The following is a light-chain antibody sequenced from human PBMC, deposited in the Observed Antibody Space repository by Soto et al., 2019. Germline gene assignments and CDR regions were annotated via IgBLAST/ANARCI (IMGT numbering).Light chain of an antibody. CDR3: QQANSFPPWT. CDR1: QGINSW. J-gene: IGKJ1*01. CDR2: GAS. Sequence: DIQMTQSPFSVFASVGDRVTITCRASQGINSWLAWYQQKPGKAPKLLIFGASSLVSGVPSRFSGSGSGTDFALTISSLQTEDFATYYCQQANSFPPWTFGQGTKVEIK. V-gene: IGKV1-12*01.